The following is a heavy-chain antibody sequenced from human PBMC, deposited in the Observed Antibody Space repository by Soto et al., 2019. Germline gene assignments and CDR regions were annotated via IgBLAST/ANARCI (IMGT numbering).Heavy chain of an antibody. Sequence: PSETLSLTCTVSGGSISSGGYYWSWIRQPPGKGLEWIGYVYYSGSTYYNPSLKSRVTISVDTSKNQFSLKLSSVTAADTAVYYCASETIEDSQGYCYYGMDVWGQGTTVTVSS. D-gene: IGHD5-18*01. CDR1: GGSISSGGYY. V-gene: IGHV4-30-4*01. CDR2: VYYSGST. J-gene: IGHJ6*02. CDR3: ASETIEDSQGYCYYGMDV.